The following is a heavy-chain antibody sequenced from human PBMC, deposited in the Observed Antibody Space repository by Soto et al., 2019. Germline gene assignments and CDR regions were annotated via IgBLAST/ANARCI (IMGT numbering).Heavy chain of an antibody. J-gene: IGHJ5*02. D-gene: IGHD2-15*01. V-gene: IGHV1-46*01. CDR1: GYTFTSYY. CDR3: ASGGRENPSERGGRFDP. Sequence: GASVKVSCKASGYTFTSYYMHWVRQAPGQGLEWTGIINPSGGSTSYAQKFQGRVTMTRDTSTSTVYMELSSLRSEDTAVYYCASGGRENPSERGGRFDPWGQGTLVTVSS. CDR2: INPSGGST.